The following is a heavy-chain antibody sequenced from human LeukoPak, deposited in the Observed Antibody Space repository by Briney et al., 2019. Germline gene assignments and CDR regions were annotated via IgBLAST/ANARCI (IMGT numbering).Heavy chain of an antibody. CDR2: ISASGGET. CDR1: EFTFSNYA. J-gene: IGHJ4*02. CDR3: ARFFGSDWYKVIDY. Sequence: PGGSLRLSCAASEFTFSNYAMSWVRQAPGKGLEWVSSISASGGETYVVDSVKGRFSISRDNSKNMLYLQMNSLRAEDTAVYYCARFFGSDWYKVIDYWGQGTLVTVSS. D-gene: IGHD6-19*01. V-gene: IGHV3-23*01.